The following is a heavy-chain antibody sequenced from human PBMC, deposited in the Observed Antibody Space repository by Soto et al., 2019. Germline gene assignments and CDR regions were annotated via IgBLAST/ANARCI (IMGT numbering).Heavy chain of an antibody. Sequence: QVQLVQSGSELKKPGASVKVSCKACGYTFPSYAMNWVPQAPGQGLEWMGWITTNPGNPTYAQGFTGRCVFSLDTSVSTAYLQICSLKAEVTAVYYCARRRYGRYFNAFDIWGQGTMVTVSS. J-gene: IGHJ3*02. V-gene: IGHV7-4-1*01. CDR3: ARRRYGRYFNAFDI. D-gene: IGHD3-9*01. CDR1: GYTFPSYA. CDR2: ITTNPGNP.